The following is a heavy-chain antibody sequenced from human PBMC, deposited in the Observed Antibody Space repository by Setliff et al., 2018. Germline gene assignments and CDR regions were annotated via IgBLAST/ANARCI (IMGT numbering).Heavy chain of an antibody. J-gene: IGHJ3*01. CDR3: ARDPHYDPTYSLPGHAFDF. D-gene: IGHD3-22*01. CDR2: LFDGGSA. Sequence: TSETLSLTCAVSGYSISNGFYWGWSRQSPVKGLEWIGSLFDGGSAYYSPSLKSRASISLDASKNQFALKLTSATAADTAVYYCARDPHYDPTYSLPGHAFDFWGQGIMVTVSS. CDR1: GYSISNGFY. V-gene: IGHV4-38-2*02.